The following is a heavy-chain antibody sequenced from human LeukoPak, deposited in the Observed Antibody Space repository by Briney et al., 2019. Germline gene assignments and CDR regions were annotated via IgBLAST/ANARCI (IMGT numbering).Heavy chain of an antibody. V-gene: IGHV4-59*01. CDR2: IYYSGST. Sequence: SETLSLTCTVSGGSISSYYWSWIRQPPGKGLEWIWYIYYSGSTNYNPSLKSRVTISVDTSKNQFSLKLSPVTAADTAVYYCARTDCGGDCYSTAFDIWGQGTMVTVSS. CDR1: GGSISSYY. J-gene: IGHJ3*02. CDR3: ARTDCGGDCYSTAFDI. D-gene: IGHD2-21*02.